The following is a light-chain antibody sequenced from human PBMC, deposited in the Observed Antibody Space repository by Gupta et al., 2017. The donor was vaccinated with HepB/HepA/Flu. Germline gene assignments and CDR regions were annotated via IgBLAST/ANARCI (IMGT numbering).Light chain of an antibody. Sequence: SPSLVSASIGDRGTISCRASQGISSWVVWYQQKPGKAPKLLIYASSHLFSVVAERFSGTGCGTDFTLTISSGQPEELAIYYCQQQSSCPYTFGQGTRLEIK. CDR3: QQQSSCPYT. CDR1: QGISSW. J-gene: IGKJ2*01. CDR2: ASS. V-gene: IGKV1-12*01.